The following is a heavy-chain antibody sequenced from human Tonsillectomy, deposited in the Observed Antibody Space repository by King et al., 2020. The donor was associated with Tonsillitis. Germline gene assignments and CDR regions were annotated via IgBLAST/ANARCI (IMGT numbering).Heavy chain of an antibody. Sequence: VQLVESGGDLVQPGGSLRLSCAASEFTFSSYSMNWVRQAPGKGLEWVSYISGDSSIIYYADSVKGRFTISRDNARDSLFLQMDSLRTEDTAVYYCARGENFDFWSGFLSPDYWGQGTLVTVSS. CDR2: ISGDSSII. D-gene: IGHD3-3*01. J-gene: IGHJ4*02. CDR3: ARGENFDFWSGFLSPDY. V-gene: IGHV3-48*01. CDR1: EFTFSSYS.